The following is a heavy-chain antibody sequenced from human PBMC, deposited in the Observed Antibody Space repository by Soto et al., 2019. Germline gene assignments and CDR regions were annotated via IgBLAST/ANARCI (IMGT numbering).Heavy chain of an antibody. CDR1: GFTFSDST. V-gene: IGHV3-73*01. CDR2: IRSKADSYAT. CDR3: TGRQLEN. D-gene: IGHD6-13*01. J-gene: IGHJ4*02. Sequence: EVQLVESGGGLVQPGGSLKLSCAASGFTFSDSTVHWVRQASGKGLEWVGRIRSKADSYATAYAASVKGRFTISRDDSQNTAYLQMSSLKNEDTAVYYCTGRQLENWGQGILVTVSS.